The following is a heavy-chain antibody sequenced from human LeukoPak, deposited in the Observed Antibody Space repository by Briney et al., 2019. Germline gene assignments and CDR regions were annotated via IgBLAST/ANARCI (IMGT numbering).Heavy chain of an antibody. V-gene: IGHV1-46*01. Sequence: ASVKVSCKASGCTFTSYYMHWVRQAPGQGLEWMGIINPSGGSTSYAQKFQGRVTMTRDTSTSTVYMELSSLRSEDTAVYYCARVGELPNYYYYYGMDVWGQGTTVTVSS. CDR1: GCTFTSYY. CDR3: ARVGELPNYYYYYGMDV. J-gene: IGHJ6*02. CDR2: INPSGGST. D-gene: IGHD4-17*01.